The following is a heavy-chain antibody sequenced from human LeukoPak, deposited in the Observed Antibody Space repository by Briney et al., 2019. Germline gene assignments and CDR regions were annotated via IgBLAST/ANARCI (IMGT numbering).Heavy chain of an antibody. CDR2: IGGGGDVT. Sequence: GGSLRLSCTVSGFTFGKYIMTWVRQGPGKGLEWVSSIGGGGDVTFYADSVKGRFRTTRDDSRNTLYLQMNNLRAEDTGVYYCANWGGMESIGTIWYGPLDYWGQGTQVTVSS. J-gene: IGHJ4*02. CDR3: ANWGGMESIGTIWYGPLDY. D-gene: IGHD1-14*01. CDR1: GFTFGKYI. V-gene: IGHV3-23*01.